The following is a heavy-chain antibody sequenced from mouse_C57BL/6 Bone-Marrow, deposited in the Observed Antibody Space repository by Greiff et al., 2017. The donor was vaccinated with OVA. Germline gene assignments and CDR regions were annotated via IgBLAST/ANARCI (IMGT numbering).Heavy chain of an antibody. CDR2: ISSGGSYT. D-gene: IGHD1-1*01. J-gene: IGHJ2*01. V-gene: IGHV5-6*01. CDR1: GFTFSSYG. CDR3: ARHPSTTVVAFYYFDY. Sequence: EVQLVESGGDLVKPGGSLKLSCAASGFTFSSYGMSWVRQTPDKRLEWVATISSGGSYTYYPDSVKGRFTISRDNAKNTLYLQMSSLKSEDTAMYYCARHPSTTVVAFYYFDYWGQGTTLTVSS.